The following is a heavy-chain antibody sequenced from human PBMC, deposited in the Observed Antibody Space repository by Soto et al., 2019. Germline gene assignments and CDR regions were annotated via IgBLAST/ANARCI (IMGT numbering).Heavy chain of an antibody. Sequence: GGSLRLSCTASGFGFSSHDMHWVRQATGKGLEWVSAIGAGSDTYYVDSVRGRFTISRENARNSLYLQMNSLRDGDTAVYYCAREAIGGVGYYYIDVWGEGTTVTVSS. CDR2: IGAGSDT. CDR3: AREAIGGVGYYYIDV. D-gene: IGHD2-15*01. J-gene: IGHJ6*03. V-gene: IGHV3-13*01. CDR1: GFGFSSHD.